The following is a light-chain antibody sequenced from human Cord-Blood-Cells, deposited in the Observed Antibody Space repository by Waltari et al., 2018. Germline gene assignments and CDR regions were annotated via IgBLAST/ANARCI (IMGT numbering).Light chain of an antibody. CDR2: AAS. Sequence: DIQMTQSPSSVSASVGDRVTITCRASQGSSSWLAWYQQKPGKAPKLLIYAASSLQSGVPARFSGSGSGTDFTRTISSLQPEDFATYYCQQANSFPITFGQGTRLEIK. J-gene: IGKJ5*01. V-gene: IGKV1-12*01. CDR1: QGSSSW. CDR3: QQANSFPIT.